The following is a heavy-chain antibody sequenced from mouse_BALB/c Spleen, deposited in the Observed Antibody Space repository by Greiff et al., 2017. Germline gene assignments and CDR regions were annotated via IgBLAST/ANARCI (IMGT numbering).Heavy chain of an antibody. D-gene: IGHD2-4*01. Sequence: EVQLQQSGAELVKPGASVKLSCTASGFNIKDTYMHWVKQRPEQGLEWIGRIDPANGNTKYDPKFQGKATITADTSSITAYLQLSSLTSEDTAVYYCARVYYDYPYYAMDYWGQGTSVTVSS. CDR2: IDPANGNT. V-gene: IGHV14-3*02. J-gene: IGHJ4*01. CDR1: GFNIKDTY. CDR3: ARVYYDYPYYAMDY.